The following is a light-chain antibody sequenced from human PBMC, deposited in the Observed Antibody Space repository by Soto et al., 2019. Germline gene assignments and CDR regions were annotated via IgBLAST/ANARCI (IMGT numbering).Light chain of an antibody. CDR3: SSYTTSAPYV. CDR1: SSDVGAYNF. J-gene: IGLJ1*01. CDR2: EVT. V-gene: IGLV2-14*01. Sequence: SALTQPASVSVAPGQSITISFTGTSSDVGAYNFVSCYQHHPGRAPKLIIYEVTIRPSGVSNRFSGSKSGNTASLTISGLQAEDEADYYCSSYTTSAPYVFGSGTKVTVL.